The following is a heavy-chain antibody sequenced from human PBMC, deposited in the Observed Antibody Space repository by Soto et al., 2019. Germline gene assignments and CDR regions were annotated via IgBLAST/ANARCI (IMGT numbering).Heavy chain of an antibody. J-gene: IGHJ4*02. V-gene: IGHV4-59*01. D-gene: IGHD4-17*01. CDR3: TRVGGYYGDYPNFDY. CDR2: IYYTGST. CDR1: GSSISPYY. Sequence: KPSETLSLTCTASGSSISPYYWSWIRQPPGKGLEWIGYIYYTGSTKYNPSLKSRVTISLGTSRNQVSLKLSSVTAADTAVYYCTRVGGYYGDYPNFDYWGPGTLVTVSS.